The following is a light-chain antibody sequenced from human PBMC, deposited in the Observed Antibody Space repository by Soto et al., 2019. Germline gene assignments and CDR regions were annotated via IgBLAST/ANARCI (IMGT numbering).Light chain of an antibody. Sequence: DIQMTQSPSSVSAFVGDRVIITCRASQAISRSLAWYQQRSGEAPKLLIYAASILQSGVPSRFSVSGSGTDFHLTITGLQPEDFATYYCQPANSFPLTFGPGTKVDIK. CDR1: QAISRS. CDR3: QPANSFPLT. V-gene: IGKV1-12*01. J-gene: IGKJ3*01. CDR2: AAS.